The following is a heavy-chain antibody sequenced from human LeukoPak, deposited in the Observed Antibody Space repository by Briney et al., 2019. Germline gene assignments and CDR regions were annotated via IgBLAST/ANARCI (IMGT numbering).Heavy chain of an antibody. V-gene: IGHV3-7*03. CDR3: AKPLRSNTYYLFDY. Sequence: GGSLRLSCSASGFTFSTYWMSWVRQAPGKGLEWVANMRRDGNEIYYLDSVRGRFTISRDNAKNTLYLQMNSLRAEDTAVYYCAKPLRSNTYYLFDYWGQGTLVTVSS. J-gene: IGHJ4*02. CDR1: GFTFSTYW. CDR2: MRRDGNEI. D-gene: IGHD3-16*01.